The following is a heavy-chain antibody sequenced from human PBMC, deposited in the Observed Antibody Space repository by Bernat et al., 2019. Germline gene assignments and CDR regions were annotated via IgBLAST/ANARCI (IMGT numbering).Heavy chain of an antibody. CDR1: GFTFSSYS. Sequence: EVQLVESGGGLVKPGGSLRLSCAASGFTFSSYSMNWVRQAPGKGLEWVSSISSSSSYIYYADSVKGRFTISRDNAKNSLYLQMNSRRAEDTAVYYCARATLGGFDYWGQGTLVTVSS. CDR3: ARATLGGFDY. J-gene: IGHJ4*02. D-gene: IGHD3-10*01. CDR2: ISSSSSYI. V-gene: IGHV3-21*01.